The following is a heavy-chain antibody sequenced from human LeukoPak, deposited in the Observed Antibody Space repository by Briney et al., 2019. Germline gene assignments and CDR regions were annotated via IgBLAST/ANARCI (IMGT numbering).Heavy chain of an antibody. CDR3: AKGRSPYGWTTDYYMDV. Sequence: SVKVSCKASGGSFSNSGFTWVRQAPGQGLEWMGGILPFFDTANYEQKFHGRVTITTDDSTSTVYMEMSSLRSDDTATYYCAKGRSPYGWTTDYYMDVWGKGTTITVSS. J-gene: IGHJ6*03. CDR1: GGSFSNSG. CDR2: ILPFFDTA. D-gene: IGHD4-11*01. V-gene: IGHV1-69*05.